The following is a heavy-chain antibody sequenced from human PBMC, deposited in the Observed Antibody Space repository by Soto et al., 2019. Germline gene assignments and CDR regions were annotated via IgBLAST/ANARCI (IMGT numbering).Heavy chain of an antibody. CDR3: ARGPRGYVYYHGMDV. D-gene: IGHD3-16*01. CDR1: SGAISSYY. V-gene: IGHV4-4*07. J-gene: IGHJ6*02. CDR2: IDTSGTT. Sequence: LSLTFTLCSGAISSYYCSLIRQAAGKGLEWIGRIDTSGTTNYNPSLRSRVTMSVDASKNQFSLNLSSVTAADTAVYFCARGPRGYVYYHGMDVWGQGTTVTAP.